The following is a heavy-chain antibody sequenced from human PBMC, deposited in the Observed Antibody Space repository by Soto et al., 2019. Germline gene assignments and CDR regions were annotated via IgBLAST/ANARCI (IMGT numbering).Heavy chain of an antibody. CDR1: GFSITDYA. CDR2: ISDSGTKT. V-gene: IGHV3-23*01. D-gene: IGHD6-13*01. J-gene: IGHJ4*02. CDR3: AKDGISKDDY. Sequence: EVQLLESGGGLIQPGGSLRLSCSASGFSITDYAMSWVRQAPGKGLEWVSSISDSGTKTFYGDSVKGRFAISRDTSKNTVYMQLNNLRAEDTALYYCAKDGISKDDYWGQGTVVTVSS.